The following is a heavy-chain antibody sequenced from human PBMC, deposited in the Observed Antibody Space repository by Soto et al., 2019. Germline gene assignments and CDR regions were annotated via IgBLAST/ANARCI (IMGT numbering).Heavy chain of an antibody. V-gene: IGHV3-23*01. J-gene: IGHJ4*02. D-gene: IGHD6-6*01. CDR2: ISGSGALT. CDR3: AKKGPSSSGIAARLGYFDS. Sequence: EVQLLESGGGLVQPGGSLRLSCAASGFTFSNYAMSWVRQAPGKGLEWVSLISGSGALTYYADSVKGRFTISRDNSKNTVFVQLNSLRAEDTAVYYCAKKGPSSSGIAARLGYFDSWGLGTLVSVSS. CDR1: GFTFSNYA.